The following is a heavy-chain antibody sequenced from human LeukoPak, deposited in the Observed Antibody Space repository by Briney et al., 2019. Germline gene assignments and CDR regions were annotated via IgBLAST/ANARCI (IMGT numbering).Heavy chain of an antibody. V-gene: IGHV5-51*01. D-gene: IGHD4-17*01. J-gene: IGHJ4*02. CDR3: ARRDFYGDYYFDY. CDR2: IYPGASDP. Sequence: GESLQISCEGSGYGFTRYWIGWVRPVPGKGLEWMGVIYPGASDPRYSPSFQGQVTISADKSISTAYLQWSSLKASDTAMYYCARRDFYGDYYFDYWGQGTLVTVSS. CDR1: GYGFTRYW.